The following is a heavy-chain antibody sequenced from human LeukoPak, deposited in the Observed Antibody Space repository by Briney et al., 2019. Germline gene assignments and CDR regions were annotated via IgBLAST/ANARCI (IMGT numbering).Heavy chain of an antibody. CDR2: IWYDGSNK. CDR1: GFTFSSYG. Sequence: GRSLRLSCAASGFTFSSYGMHWVRQAPGKGLEWVAVIWYDGSNKYYADSVKGRFTISRDNSKNTLYLQMNCLRAEDTAVYYCARGGSSWYELNFDYWGQGTLVTVSS. V-gene: IGHV3-33*01. D-gene: IGHD6-13*01. J-gene: IGHJ4*02. CDR3: ARGGSSWYELNFDY.